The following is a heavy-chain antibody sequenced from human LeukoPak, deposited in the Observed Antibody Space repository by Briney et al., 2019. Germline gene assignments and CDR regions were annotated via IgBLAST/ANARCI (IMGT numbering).Heavy chain of an antibody. J-gene: IGHJ4*02. Sequence: GGSLRLSCAASGFTFSTYAMHWVRQAPGKGLEWVAVISYDGSNKYYADSVKGRFTISRDNSKNTLYLQMNSLRAEDTAVYYCARRAGAYSHPYDYWGQGTLVTVSS. CDR3: ARRAGAYSHPYDY. D-gene: IGHD4/OR15-4a*01. V-gene: IGHV3-30*14. CDR1: GFTFSTYA. CDR2: ISYDGSNK.